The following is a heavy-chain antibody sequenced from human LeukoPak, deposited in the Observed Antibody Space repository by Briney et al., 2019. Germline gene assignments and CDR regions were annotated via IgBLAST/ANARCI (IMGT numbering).Heavy chain of an antibody. V-gene: IGHV3-64*01. Sequence: GGSLRLSCAASGFTFSSYAMHWVRQAPGKGLEYVSAISSNGGSTYYANSVKGRFTISRDNSKNTLYLQMGSLRAEDMAVYYCARVAYDYVWGSYRHYYFDYWGQGTLVTVSS. CDR3: ARVAYDYVWGSYRHYYFDY. CDR2: ISSNGGST. CDR1: GFTFSSYA. J-gene: IGHJ4*02. D-gene: IGHD3-16*02.